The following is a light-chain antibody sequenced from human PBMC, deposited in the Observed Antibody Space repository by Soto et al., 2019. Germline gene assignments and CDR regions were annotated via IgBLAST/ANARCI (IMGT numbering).Light chain of an antibody. CDR3: SSFTSRFTFNYI. CDR2: EVT. Sequence: QSVLTQPASVSGSPGQSITISCTGTSSDVGGYNYVSWYQQHPGKAPKIIIYEVTNRPSGVSNLFSGSKSGNTASLTISGLQAEDDADYYCSSFTSRFTFNYIFGTGTKVTVL. CDR1: SSDVGGYNY. J-gene: IGLJ1*01. V-gene: IGLV2-14*01.